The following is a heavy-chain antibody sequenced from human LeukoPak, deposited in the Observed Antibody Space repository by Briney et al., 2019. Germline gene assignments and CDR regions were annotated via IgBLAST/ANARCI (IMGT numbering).Heavy chain of an antibody. V-gene: IGHV4-34*01. CDR1: GGSFSGYY. CDR3: ARHGLVAARHAFDI. D-gene: IGHD6-6*01. CDR2: INHSGST. J-gene: IGHJ3*02. Sequence: SETLSLTCAVYGGSFSGYYWTWIRQPPGKGLEWIGEINHSGSTNYNPSLKSRVTISVDTSKNQFSLNLSSVTAADTAVYYCARHGLVAARHAFDIWGQGTKVTVSS.